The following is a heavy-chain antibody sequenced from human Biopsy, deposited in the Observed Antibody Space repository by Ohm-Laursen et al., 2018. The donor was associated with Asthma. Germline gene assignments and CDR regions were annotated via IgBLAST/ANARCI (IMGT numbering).Heavy chain of an antibody. V-gene: IGHV3-30*18. CDR2: ISYDGNHK. CDR3: AKRRGYSGHDNDY. J-gene: IGHJ4*02. Sequence: SLRLSCAASGFMFRSFGMHWVRQAPGKGLEWVAVISYDGNHKFYEDSVKGRFTISRDNSKNALYLQMNSPRTEDTAVYYCAKRRGYSGHDNDYWGQGTLVIVSS. CDR1: GFMFRSFG. D-gene: IGHD5-12*01.